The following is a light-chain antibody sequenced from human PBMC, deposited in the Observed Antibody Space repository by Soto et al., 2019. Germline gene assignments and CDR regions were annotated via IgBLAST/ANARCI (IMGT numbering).Light chain of an antibody. CDR3: QQYGSSGT. V-gene: IGKV3-20*01. Sequence: ERVMTQSPATLSVSPGERATLSCRASQSVGGDLAWYQQKPGQAPRLLIYGASSRAPGIPDRFSGSGSGTDFTLTISRLEPEDFAVYYCQQYGSSGTFGQGTKVDIK. CDR1: QSVGGD. CDR2: GAS. J-gene: IGKJ1*01.